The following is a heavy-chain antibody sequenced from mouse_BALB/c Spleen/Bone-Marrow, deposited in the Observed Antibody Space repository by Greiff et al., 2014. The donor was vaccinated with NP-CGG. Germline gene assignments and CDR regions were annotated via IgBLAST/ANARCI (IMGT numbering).Heavy chain of an antibody. CDR3: ARSGERYGAMDY. Sequence: EVKVEESGGGLVKPGGSLKLSCAASGFTFSDNYMYWVRQTPEKRLEWVATISDGGGYTYYPDSVWGRFTISRDNAKNNLYLQMSSLKSEDTAMYYCARSGERYGAMDYWGQGTSVTVFS. V-gene: IGHV5-4*02. CDR1: GFTFSDNY. D-gene: IGHD2-10*02. CDR2: ISDGGGYT. J-gene: IGHJ4*01.